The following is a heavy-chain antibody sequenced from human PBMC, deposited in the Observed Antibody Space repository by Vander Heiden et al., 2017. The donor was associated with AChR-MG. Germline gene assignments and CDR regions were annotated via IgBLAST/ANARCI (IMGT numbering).Heavy chain of an antibody. CDR3: AKDRTGTSYSFDY. J-gene: IGHJ4*02. CDR1: AFPFSSSG. D-gene: IGHD1-1*01. V-gene: IGHV3-30*02. Sequence: QVQQVDSGGGVVQPGGSLSLSCSAPAFPFSSSGMHWGRQAPGKGLEWVAYIRYDGSYDSYTDSVKGRFSISRDNSKNTLYLQMNSLRGEDTAVYYCAKDRTGTSYSFDYWGQGTLVTVSS. CDR2: IRYDGSYD.